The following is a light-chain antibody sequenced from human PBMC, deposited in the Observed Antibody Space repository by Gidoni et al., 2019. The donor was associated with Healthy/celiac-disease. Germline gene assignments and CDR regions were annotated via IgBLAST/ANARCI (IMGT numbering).Light chain of an antibody. Sequence: DIVMTQSPLSLPVTPGEPASISCRSSQSLLHSNGYNYLDWYLQKPGQSPQLLIYLGSNRASGVPDRFSGSGSGTDFTLKISRVEAEDVGVYYCMQALQTPPASITFGQGTRLEIK. CDR3: MQALQTPPASIT. J-gene: IGKJ5*01. V-gene: IGKV2-28*01. CDR2: LGS. CDR1: QSLLHSNGYNY.